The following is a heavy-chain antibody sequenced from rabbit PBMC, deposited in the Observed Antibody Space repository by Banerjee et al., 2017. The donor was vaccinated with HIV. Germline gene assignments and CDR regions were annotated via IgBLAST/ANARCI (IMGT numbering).Heavy chain of an antibody. J-gene: IGHJ6*01. CDR3: ARTYTGDVGNGLGL. CDR2: INTSSGNT. D-gene: IGHD4-2*01. Sequence: QEQLEESGGDLVKPEGSLTLSCTASGFSFSSKYVMCWVRQAPGKGLEWIACINTSSGNTVYASWAKGRFTISKTSSTTVTLQMTSLTAADTATYFCARTYTGDVGNGLGLWGPGTLVTVS. CDR1: GFSFSSKYV. V-gene: IGHV1S45*01.